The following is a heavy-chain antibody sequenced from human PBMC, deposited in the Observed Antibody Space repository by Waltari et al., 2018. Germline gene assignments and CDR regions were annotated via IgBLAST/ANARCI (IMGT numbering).Heavy chain of an antibody. V-gene: IGHV4-39*07. J-gene: IGHJ4*02. CDR1: GGSISSSSYY. CDR3: ASEYSSGWTLSY. D-gene: IGHD6-19*01. CDR2: IYYSGST. Sequence: QLQLQESGPGLVKPSETLSLTCTVSGGSISSSSYYWGWIRQPPGKGLEWIGSIYYSGSTYSNPSLKSRVTISVDTSKNQFSLKLSSVTAADTAVYYCASEYSSGWTLSYWGQGTLVTVSS.